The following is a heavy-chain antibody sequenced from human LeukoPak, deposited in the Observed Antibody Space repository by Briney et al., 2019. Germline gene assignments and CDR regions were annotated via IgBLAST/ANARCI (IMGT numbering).Heavy chain of an antibody. CDR1: GGSISSYY. J-gene: IGHJ5*02. CDR2: IYYSGST. CDR3: AREPLPGGWFDP. D-gene: IGHD2-2*01. Sequence: SETLSLTCTVSGGSISSYYWSWIRQPPGKGLEWIGYIYYSGSTNYNPSLKSRVTISVDTSKNQFSLKLSSVTAADTAVYYCAREPLPGGWFDPWGQGTLVTVSS. V-gene: IGHV4-59*12.